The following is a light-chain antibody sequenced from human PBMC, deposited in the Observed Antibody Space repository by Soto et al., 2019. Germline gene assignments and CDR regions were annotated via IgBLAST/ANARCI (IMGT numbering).Light chain of an antibody. J-gene: IGKJ1*01. Sequence: DIQMTHSPSTLSASIGCRLTITCRASQNINNWIAWYQKKPGKAPKFLIYDASTLESGVPSRFSGSGFGTEFSLTISSLQHDDFGSYYCQHLRTFGQGTKVDIK. CDR1: QNINNW. CDR3: QHLRT. V-gene: IGKV1-5*01. CDR2: DAS.